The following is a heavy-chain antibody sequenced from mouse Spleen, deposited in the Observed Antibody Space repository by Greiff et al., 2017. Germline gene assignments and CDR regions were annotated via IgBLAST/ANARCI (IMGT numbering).Heavy chain of an antibody. CDR3: ARWRGTPYWYFDV. CDR1: GYTFTSYW. J-gene: IGHJ1*01. V-gene: IGHV1-69*01. Sequence: QVQLQQPGAELVMPGASVKLSCKASGYTFTSYWMHWVKQRPGQGLEWIGEIDPSDSYTNYNQKFKGKATLTVDKSSSTAYMQLSSLTSEDSAVYYCARWRGTPYWYFDVWGAGTTVTVSS. CDR2: IDPSDSYT.